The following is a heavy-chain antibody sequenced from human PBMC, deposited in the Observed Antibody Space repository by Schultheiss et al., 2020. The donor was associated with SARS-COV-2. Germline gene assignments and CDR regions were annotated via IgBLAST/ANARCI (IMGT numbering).Heavy chain of an antibody. J-gene: IGHJ6*02. D-gene: IGHD6-6*01. CDR1: GYTFTGYS. Sequence: ASVKVSCKASGYTFTGYSMHWVRQAPGQGLEWMGRINPNSGGTNYAQKFQGRVTMTRDTSISTAYMELSRLRSDDTAVYYCARDTSYSSSWDYGMDVWGQGTTVTVSS. V-gene: IGHV1-2*06. CDR3: ARDTSYSSSWDYGMDV. CDR2: INPNSGGT.